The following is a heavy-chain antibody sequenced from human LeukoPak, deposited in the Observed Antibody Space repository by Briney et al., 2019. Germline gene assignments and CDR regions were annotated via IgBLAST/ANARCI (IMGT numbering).Heavy chain of an antibody. CDR2: IYHSGST. CDR3: ARGGGYASPIGY. Sequence: SETLSLTCTLSGGSISTYYRSWIRQPPGKGLEWIGYIYHSGSTNYNPSLKSRVTISVDTSKNQFSLKLSSVTAADTAVYYCARGGGYASPIGYWGQGAMVTVSS. V-gene: IGHV4-59*01. J-gene: IGHJ4*02. CDR1: GGSISTYY. D-gene: IGHD5-12*01.